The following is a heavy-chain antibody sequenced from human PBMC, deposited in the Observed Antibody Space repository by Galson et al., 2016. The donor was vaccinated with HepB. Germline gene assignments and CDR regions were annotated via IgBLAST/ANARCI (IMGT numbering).Heavy chain of an antibody. J-gene: IGHJ4*02. CDR2: ISPRNGNT. CDR3: ARAPYSGDYEIFDN. CDR1: GYTFNDYD. D-gene: IGHD4-17*01. V-gene: IGHV1-18*04. Sequence: SVKVSCKASGYTFNDYDIAWVRQAPGQGLEWMGWISPRNGNTKYAEAFHGRVTMTVDTSTDTAYVELRHLKSDDTAMYYCARAPYSGDYEIFDNWGQGTQVTVSS.